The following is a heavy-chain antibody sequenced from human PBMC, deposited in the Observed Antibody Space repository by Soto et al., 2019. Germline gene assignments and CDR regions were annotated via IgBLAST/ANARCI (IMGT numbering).Heavy chain of an antibody. CDR2: ISYDGSNK. V-gene: IGHV3-30*18. Sequence: QVQLVESGGGVVQPGRSLRLSCEASGFTFSSYGMHWVRQAPGKGLEWVAVISYDGSNKYYADSVKGRFTISRDNSKNTLYLQMNSLRAEDTAVYYCAKEPYYYYGMDVWGQGTTVTVSS. CDR1: GFTFSSYG. CDR3: AKEPYYYYGMDV. J-gene: IGHJ6*02.